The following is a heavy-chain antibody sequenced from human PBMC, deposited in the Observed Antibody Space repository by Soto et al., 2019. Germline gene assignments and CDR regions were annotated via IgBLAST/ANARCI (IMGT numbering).Heavy chain of an antibody. J-gene: IGHJ4*02. V-gene: IGHV3-48*02. Sequence: PVGSLRLSCVASGFYLANYPMNLVRQNPGKGLEWISYSSPRGDTIYYADSVEGRFTISRDNARNSLSLHMSSLRDEDSALYYCAKGPHTNVGWPYYFESWGQGVPVTVSS. CDR1: GFYLANYP. D-gene: IGHD6-19*01. CDR2: SSPRGDTI. CDR3: AKGPHTNVGWPYYFES.